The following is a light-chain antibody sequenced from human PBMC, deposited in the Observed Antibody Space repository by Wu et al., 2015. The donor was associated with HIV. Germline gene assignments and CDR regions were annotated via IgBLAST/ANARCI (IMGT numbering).Light chain of an antibody. CDR2: TAS. Sequence: IQMTQSPSFLSASVGDRVTITCRASLNINVWLAWYQQKPGRVPKLLISTASTLQSGVPARFSGSGSGTEFTLTISNLQPEDVATYYCQKCNSAPLTFGGGTKVEI. V-gene: IGKV1-27*01. J-gene: IGKJ4*01. CDR1: LNINVW. CDR3: QKCNSAPLT.